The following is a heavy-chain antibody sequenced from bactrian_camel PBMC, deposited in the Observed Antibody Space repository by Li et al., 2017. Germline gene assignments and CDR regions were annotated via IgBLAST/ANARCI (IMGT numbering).Heavy chain of an antibody. Sequence: LVESGGGLVQPGGSLRLSCAASGFTFSNYAMSWVRQAPGKGLEWVSLISSGGSTLYADSVKGRFTISKDDAKIAIYLQMDNLKPEDTAMYYCAAGLRATCTGSIENLLLGMDCLGKGTQVTVS. CDR2: LISSGGST. CDR1: GFTFSNYA. J-gene: IGHJ7*01. V-gene: IGHV3S40*01. D-gene: IGHD2*01.